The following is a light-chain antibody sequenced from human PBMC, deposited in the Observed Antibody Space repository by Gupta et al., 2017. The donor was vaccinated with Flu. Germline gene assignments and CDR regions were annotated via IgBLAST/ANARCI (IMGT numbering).Light chain of an antibody. CDR1: QSVLYSSNNKNY. J-gene: IGKJ2*01. Sequence: DIVMTQSPDSLAVSLGERATINCKSSQSVLYSSNNKNYLAWYQQKPGQPPKLLIYWASTRESGVPDRLSGSGSWTDFTLTISSLLAEDVAVYYCHQDYSTPSTFGQGTKLEIK. CDR3: HQDYSTPST. CDR2: WAS. V-gene: IGKV4-1*01.